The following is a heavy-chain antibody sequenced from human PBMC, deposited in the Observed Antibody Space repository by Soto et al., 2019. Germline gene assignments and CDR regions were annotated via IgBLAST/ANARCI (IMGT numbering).Heavy chain of an antibody. CDR1: GDPINSGGFY. CDR3: GRYYDFWSYGMDV. V-gene: IGHV4-31*03. D-gene: IGHD3-3*01. J-gene: IGHJ6*02. Sequence: SETLSLTCNVSGDPINSGGFYWSWVRQPPGNGLEWIANIHYSGATYYNLSLKSRVTISMDTSENQFSLRLTSATAADTAVYYCGRYYDFWSYGMDVWGQGITVTGS. CDR2: IHYSGAT.